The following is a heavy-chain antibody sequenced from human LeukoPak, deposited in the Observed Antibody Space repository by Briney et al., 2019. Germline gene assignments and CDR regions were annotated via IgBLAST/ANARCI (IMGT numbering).Heavy chain of an antibody. CDR3: AKTASEYYFDY. V-gene: IGHV1-69*04. CDR1: GGTFSSYA. J-gene: IGHJ4*02. CDR2: IIPIFGIA. D-gene: IGHD2-21*02. Sequence: SVKVSCKASGGTFSSYAISWVRQAPGQGLEWMGRIIPIFGIANYAQKFQGRVTITADKSTSTPYMELSSLRSEDTAVYYCAKTASEYYFDYWGQGTLVTVSS.